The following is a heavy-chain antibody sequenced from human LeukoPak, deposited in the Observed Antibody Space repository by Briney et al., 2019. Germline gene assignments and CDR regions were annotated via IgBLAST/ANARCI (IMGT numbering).Heavy chain of an antibody. J-gene: IGHJ6*03. Sequence: GGSLRLSCATSGFTFSSYAMHWVRQAPGKGLEWVSVIYSGGSTYYADSVKGRFTISRDNSKNTLYLQMNSLRAEDTAVYYCARLGGSGSFGGYYYYMDVWGKGTTVTVSS. V-gene: IGHV3-53*01. CDR2: IYSGGST. D-gene: IGHD3-22*01. CDR3: ARLGGSGSFGGYYYYMDV. CDR1: GFTFSSYA.